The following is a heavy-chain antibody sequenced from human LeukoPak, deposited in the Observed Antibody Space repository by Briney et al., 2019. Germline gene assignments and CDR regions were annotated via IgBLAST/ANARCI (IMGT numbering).Heavy chain of an antibody. Sequence: GGSLRLSCAASGFTFSSYAMSWVRQTPGKGLEWVSGIDPSGGGTYSADSVKGRFTISRDNSKNTLYLQMNSLRAEDTAAYYCAKISPLDYGGKPWALDIWGQGTMVTVSS. D-gene: IGHD4-23*01. CDR2: IDPSGGGT. CDR1: GFTFSSYA. V-gene: IGHV3-23*01. J-gene: IGHJ3*02. CDR3: AKISPLDYGGKPWALDI.